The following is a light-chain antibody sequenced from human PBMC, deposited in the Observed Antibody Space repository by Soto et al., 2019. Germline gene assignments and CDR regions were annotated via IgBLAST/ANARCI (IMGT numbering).Light chain of an antibody. CDR1: SSDVGGYNY. CDR2: DVN. J-gene: IGLJ2*01. Sequence: QSALTQPASVSGSPGQSITISCTGTSSDVGGYNYVSWYQQHPGKAPKLMIYDVNNRPSGVSNRFSGSKSGNTASLTISGLQAEDEAHYYCSSYTSSSALGVFGGGTKVTVL. CDR3: SSYTSSSALGV. V-gene: IGLV2-14*01.